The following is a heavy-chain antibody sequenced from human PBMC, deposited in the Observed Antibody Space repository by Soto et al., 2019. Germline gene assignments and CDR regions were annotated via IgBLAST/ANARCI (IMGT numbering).Heavy chain of an antibody. CDR3: ARARGRRGTSRPFDY. J-gene: IGHJ4*02. D-gene: IGHD3-16*01. CDR1: GFTVSSNY. V-gene: IGHV3-33*08. CDR2: IWYDGSNK. Sequence: PGGSLRLSCAASGFTVSSNYMSWVRQAPGKGLEWVAVIWYDGSNKYYADSVKGRFTISRDNSKNTLYLQMNSLRAEDTAVYYCARARGRRGTSRPFDYWGQGTLVTVSS.